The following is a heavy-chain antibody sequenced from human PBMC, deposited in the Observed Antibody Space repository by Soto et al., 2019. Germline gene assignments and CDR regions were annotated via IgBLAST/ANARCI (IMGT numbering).Heavy chain of an antibody. J-gene: IGHJ4*02. Sequence: QVQLVQSGAEVKRPGSSVKVSCKASGDTFSFYSINWVRQAPGLGLEWMGRVNPILSMSNYAQRFQGRVTMTAHKSTSTAYMELSGLRSEDTAMYYCATSYGSGYRAFDYWGQGALVTVSS. CDR2: VNPILSMS. D-gene: IGHD3-10*01. CDR1: GDTFSFYS. CDR3: ATSYGSGYRAFDY. V-gene: IGHV1-69*04.